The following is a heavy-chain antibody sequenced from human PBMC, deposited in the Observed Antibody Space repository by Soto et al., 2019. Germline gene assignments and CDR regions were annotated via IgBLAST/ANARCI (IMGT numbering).Heavy chain of an antibody. Sequence: SETLSLTCTVSGGSISSSSYYWGWIRQPPGKGLEWIGSIYYSGSTYYNPSLKSRVTISVDTSKNQFSLKLSSVTAADTAVYYRARHPYRIAAPPRSWFDPWGQGTLVTVS. J-gene: IGHJ5*02. CDR3: ARHPYRIAAPPRSWFDP. CDR2: IYYSGST. CDR1: GGSISSSSYY. D-gene: IGHD6-6*01. V-gene: IGHV4-39*01.